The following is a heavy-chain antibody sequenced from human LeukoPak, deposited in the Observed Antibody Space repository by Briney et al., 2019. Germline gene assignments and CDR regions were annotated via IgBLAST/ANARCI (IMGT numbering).Heavy chain of an antibody. D-gene: IGHD1-1*01. Sequence: GRSLRLSCAASGFTFSSYGMHWVRQAPGKGLEWVSAISGSGGSTYYADSVKGRFTISRDNSKNTLYLQMNSLRAEDTAVYYCAKSKHWPALDCWGQGTLVTVSS. CDR2: ISGSGGST. CDR3: AKSKHWPALDC. V-gene: IGHV3-23*01. J-gene: IGHJ4*02. CDR1: GFTFSSYG.